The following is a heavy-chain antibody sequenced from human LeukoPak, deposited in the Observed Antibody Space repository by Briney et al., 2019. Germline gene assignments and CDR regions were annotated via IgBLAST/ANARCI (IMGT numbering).Heavy chain of an antibody. CDR2: INPSGGST. CDR3: ARDLSLEWLFLGWFDP. CDR1: GYTFTSYY. Sequence: ASVKVSCKASGYTFTSYYMHWVRQAPGQGLEWMGIINPSGGSTSYAQKFQGRVTMTRDMSTSTVYMELSNLRSEDTAVYYCARDLSLEWLFLGWFDPWGQGTLVTVSS. V-gene: IGHV1-46*01. J-gene: IGHJ5*02. D-gene: IGHD3-3*01.